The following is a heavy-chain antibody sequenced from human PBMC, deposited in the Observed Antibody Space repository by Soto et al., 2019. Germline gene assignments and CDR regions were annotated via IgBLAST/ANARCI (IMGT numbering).Heavy chain of an antibody. CDR3: ARVGCSGGSCYSSLVY. J-gene: IGHJ4*02. Sequence: LRLSCAASGFTFSSYAMHWVRQAPGKGLEWVAVISYDGSNKYYADSVKGRFTISRDNSKNTLYLQMNSLRAEDTAVYYCARVGCSGGSCYSSLVYWGQGTLVTVSS. CDR2: ISYDGSNK. V-gene: IGHV3-30-3*01. D-gene: IGHD2-15*01. CDR1: GFTFSSYA.